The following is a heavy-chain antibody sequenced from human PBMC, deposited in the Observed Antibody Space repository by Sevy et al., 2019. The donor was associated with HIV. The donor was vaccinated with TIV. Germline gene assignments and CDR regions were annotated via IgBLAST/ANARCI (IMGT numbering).Heavy chain of an antibody. J-gene: IGHJ4*02. CDR3: ARDLGSGNYPYGFDY. CDR2: IFYDGSNK. V-gene: IGHV3-33*01. Sequence: GGSLRLSCATSGFIFSTYGIHWVRQAPGKGLEWVALIFYDGSNKFYADSVKGRFTISRDNSKNTLYLQMNSLRPEDTAAYYCARDLGSGNYPYGFDYWGQGALVTVSS. CDR1: GFIFSTYG. D-gene: IGHD1-26*01.